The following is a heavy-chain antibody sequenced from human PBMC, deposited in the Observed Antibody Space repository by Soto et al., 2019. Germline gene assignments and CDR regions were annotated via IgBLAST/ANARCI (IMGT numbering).Heavy chain of an antibody. J-gene: IGHJ3*02. V-gene: IGHV3-30-3*01. CDR3: ARTYLAYCGCDCPDDAFDI. D-gene: IGHD2-21*02. Sequence: QVQLVESGGGVVQPGRSLRLSCAASGFTFSTYAMHWVRQAPGKGLEWVAVISYDGSNKYYADSVKGRFTISRDNSKNTLYLQMDSLRAEDTAVYYCARTYLAYCGCDCPDDAFDIWGQGTMVTVSS. CDR1: GFTFSTYA. CDR2: ISYDGSNK.